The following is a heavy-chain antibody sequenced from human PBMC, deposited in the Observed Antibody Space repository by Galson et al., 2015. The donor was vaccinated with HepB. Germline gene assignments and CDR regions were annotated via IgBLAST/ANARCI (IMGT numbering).Heavy chain of an antibody. D-gene: IGHD2-2*01. V-gene: IGHV1-46*01. CDR2: INPSGGST. CDR3: ARALIVVVPAARPYYYYYGMDV. Sequence: SVKVSCKASGYTFTSYYMHWVRQAPGQGLEWMGIINPSGGSTSYAQKFQGRVTMTRDTSTSTVYMELSSLRSEDTAVYYCARALIVVVPAARPYYYYYGMDVWGQGTTVTVSS. J-gene: IGHJ6*02. CDR1: GYTFTSYY.